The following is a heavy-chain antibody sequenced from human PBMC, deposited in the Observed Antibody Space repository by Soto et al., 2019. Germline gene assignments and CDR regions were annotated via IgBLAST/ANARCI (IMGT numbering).Heavy chain of an antibody. CDR1: GYTFTSYG. Sequence: QVQLVQSGAEVKKPGASVKVSCKASGYTFTSYGISWVRQAPGQGLEWMGWISAYNGNTNYAQKLQGRVTMTTDTSTSTAYMERRSLRSDDTAVYYCARLQGYCSSTSCYRRVGDYWGQGTLVTVSS. J-gene: IGHJ4*02. V-gene: IGHV1-18*01. D-gene: IGHD2-2*01. CDR3: ARLQGYCSSTSCYRRVGDY. CDR2: ISAYNGNT.